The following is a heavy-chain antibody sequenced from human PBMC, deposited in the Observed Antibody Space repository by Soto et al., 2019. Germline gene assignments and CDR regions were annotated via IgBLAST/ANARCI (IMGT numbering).Heavy chain of an antibody. D-gene: IGHD3-22*01. V-gene: IGHV4-4*02. CDR1: GGSISSSNW. CDR3: ATAPGYYYDSSGYHGGFDY. CDR2: IYHSGST. Sequence: QVQLQESGPGLVKPSGTLSLTCAVSGGSISSSNWWSWVRQPPGKGLELIGEIYHSGSTNYNPSLKSRVTISVDKSKNQFSLKLSSVTAADTAVYYCATAPGYYYDSSGYHGGFDYWGQGTLVTVSS. J-gene: IGHJ4*02.